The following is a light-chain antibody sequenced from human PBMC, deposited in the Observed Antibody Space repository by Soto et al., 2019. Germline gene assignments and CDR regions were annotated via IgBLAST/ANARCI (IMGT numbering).Light chain of an antibody. CDR3: SSYTSSSTGV. V-gene: IGLV2-14*01. CDR2: EVN. Sequence: QSVMTQPPSASGSPGQSITISCTGTSSDVGGYNYVSWYQQHPGKAPKLMIYEVNYRPSGVSNRFSGSKSGNTASLTISGLQAEDEADYYCSSYTSSSTGVFGTGTKVTVL. CDR1: SSDVGGYNY. J-gene: IGLJ1*01.